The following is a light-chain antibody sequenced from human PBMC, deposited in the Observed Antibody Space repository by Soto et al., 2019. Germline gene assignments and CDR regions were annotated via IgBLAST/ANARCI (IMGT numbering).Light chain of an antibody. Sequence: EIVMTQSPATLSLSPGVRATLFCRASQSVSTNLAWYQQKPGQAPRVLIYAASTRATGIPARFSGSGSGTDFSLTISSLQSEDFAVYYCQQYKQWPQLTFGGGTKVEIK. CDR2: AAS. V-gene: IGKV3-15*01. J-gene: IGKJ4*01. CDR3: QQYKQWPQLT. CDR1: QSVSTN.